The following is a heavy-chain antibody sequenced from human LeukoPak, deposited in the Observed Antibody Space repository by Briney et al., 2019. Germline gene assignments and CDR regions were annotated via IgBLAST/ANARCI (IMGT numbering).Heavy chain of an antibody. CDR1: GFTFSSYS. Sequence: KTGGSLRLXCAASGFTFSSYSMNWVRQAPGKGLEWVSSISSSSSYIYYADSVKGRFTISRDNAKNSLYLQMNSLRAEDTAVYYCARDLGSGFDYWGQGTLVTVSS. J-gene: IGHJ4*02. D-gene: IGHD6-19*01. V-gene: IGHV3-21*01. CDR3: ARDLGSGFDY. CDR2: ISSSSSYI.